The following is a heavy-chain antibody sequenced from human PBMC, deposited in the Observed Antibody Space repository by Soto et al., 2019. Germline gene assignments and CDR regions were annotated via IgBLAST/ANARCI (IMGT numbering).Heavy chain of an antibody. CDR1: GGSISSYY. V-gene: IGHV4-59*01. D-gene: IGHD6-19*01. Sequence: SETLSLTCTVSGGSISSYYWSWIRQPPGKGLEWIGYIYYSGSTNYNPSLKSRVTISVDTSKNQFSLKLSSVTAADTAVYYCARGKSSGWGLLYYYGMDVWGQGTTVTVS. J-gene: IGHJ6*02. CDR2: IYYSGST. CDR3: ARGKSSGWGLLYYYGMDV.